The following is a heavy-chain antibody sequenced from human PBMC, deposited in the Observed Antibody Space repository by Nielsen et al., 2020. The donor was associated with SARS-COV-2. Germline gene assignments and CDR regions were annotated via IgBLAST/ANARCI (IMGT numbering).Heavy chain of an antibody. V-gene: IGHV3-23*01. J-gene: IGHJ4*02. CDR2: ITGGGSK. CDR3: AKDRTVGDGYWESDY. D-gene: IGHD5-24*01. Sequence: GGSLRLSCFGSGFTFSPFAMIWVRQAPGKGPEWVSGITGGGSKYYADSVKGRFFISRDNSVNTVYLQMNSLTADDTGVYFCAKDRTVGDGYWESDYWGRGTLVTVSS. CDR1: GFTFSPFA.